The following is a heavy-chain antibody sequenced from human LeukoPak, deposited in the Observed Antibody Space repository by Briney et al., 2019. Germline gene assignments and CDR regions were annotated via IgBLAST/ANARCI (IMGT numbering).Heavy chain of an antibody. J-gene: IGHJ6*02. D-gene: IGHD2-15*01. CDR1: GYTFTSYG. V-gene: IGHV1-18*01. CDR3: ARDSPGSVVVAATRSGYYGMDV. CDR2: ISAYNGNT. Sequence: ASAKVSCKASGYTFTSYGISWVRQAPGQGLEWMGWISAYNGNTNYAQKLQGRVTMTTDTSTSTAYMELRSLRSDDTAVYYCARDSPGSVVVAATRSGYYGMDVWGQGTTVTVSS.